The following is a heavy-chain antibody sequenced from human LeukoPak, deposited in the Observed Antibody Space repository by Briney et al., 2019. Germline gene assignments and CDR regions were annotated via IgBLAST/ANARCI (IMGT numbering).Heavy chain of an antibody. Sequence: SETLSLTCAVYGGSFSGYYWSCIRQPPGKGLEWIGEINHSGRTNYNPSLKSRVTISVDTSKNQFSLKLSSVTAADTAVYYCARVKDPGGYYYYYYMDVWGKGTTVTVSS. CDR1: GGSFSGYY. CDR3: ARVKDPGGYYYYYYMDV. J-gene: IGHJ6*03. V-gene: IGHV4-34*01. CDR2: INHSGRT. D-gene: IGHD3-16*01.